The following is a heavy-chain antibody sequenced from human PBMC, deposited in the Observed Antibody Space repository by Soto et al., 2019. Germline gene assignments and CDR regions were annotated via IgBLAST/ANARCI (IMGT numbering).Heavy chain of an antibody. V-gene: IGHV1-3*01. Sequence: ASVKVSCKASGYTFTSYAMHWVRQAPGQRLEWMGWINAGNGNTKYSQKFQGRVTITRDTSTSTAYMELSSLRSDDTAVYYCARDCGISSTSCNSLDYWGQGTLVTVSS. CDR3: ARDCGISSTSCNSLDY. D-gene: IGHD2-2*01. J-gene: IGHJ4*02. CDR2: INAGNGNT. CDR1: GYTFTSYA.